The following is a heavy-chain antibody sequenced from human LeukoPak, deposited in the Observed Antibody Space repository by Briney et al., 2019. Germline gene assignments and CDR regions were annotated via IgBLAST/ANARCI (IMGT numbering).Heavy chain of an antibody. Sequence: GGSLRLSCAASGFTFSSYSMNWVRQAPGKGLEWVSYISSSSSTIYYADSVKGRFTISRDNAKNSLYLQMNSLRAEDTAVYYCASTHDFSDAFGIWGQGTMVTVSS. D-gene: IGHD2-21*02. CDR1: GFTFSSYS. J-gene: IGHJ3*02. V-gene: IGHV3-48*01. CDR2: ISSSSSTI. CDR3: ASTHDFSDAFGI.